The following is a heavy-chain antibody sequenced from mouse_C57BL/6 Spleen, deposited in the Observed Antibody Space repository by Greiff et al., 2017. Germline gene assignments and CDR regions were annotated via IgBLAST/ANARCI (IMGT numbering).Heavy chain of an antibody. CDR3: ARGDYDDGFAD. CDR2: ISYDGSN. V-gene: IGHV3-6*01. J-gene: IGHJ3*01. D-gene: IGHD2-4*01. CDR1: GYSITSGYY. Sequence: VQLKESGPGLVKPSQSLSLTCSVTGYSITSGYYWNWIRQFPGNKLEWMGYISYDGSNNYNPSLKNRISITRDTSKNQFFLKLNSVTTEDTATYYCARGDYDDGFADWGQGTLVTVSA.